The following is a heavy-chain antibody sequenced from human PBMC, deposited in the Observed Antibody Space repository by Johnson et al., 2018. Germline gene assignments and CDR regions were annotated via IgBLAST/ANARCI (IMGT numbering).Heavy chain of an antibody. J-gene: IGHJ6*02. V-gene: IGHV3-33*01. D-gene: IGHD2-15*01. Sequence: QVQLVESGGGVVQPGGSLRLSCEASGFRFSSYGMHWVRQAPGKGLEWVAVIWYDGMKKYYVESVKGRFTISRDNSKNKLFLQMDSLRAEDTAVYFCVGYCSGGSCYSRDYHYYDMDLWGQGTAVIVSS. CDR1: GFRFSSYG. CDR3: VGYCSGGSCYSRDYHYYDMDL. CDR2: IWYDGMKK.